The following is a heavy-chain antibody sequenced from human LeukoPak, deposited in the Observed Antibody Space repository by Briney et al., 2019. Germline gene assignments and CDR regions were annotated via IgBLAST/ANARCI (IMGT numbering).Heavy chain of an antibody. CDR1: GFTFSSYG. V-gene: IGHV3-30*18. CDR2: ISYDGSSK. CDR3: AKHGGYTSDWFDP. D-gene: IGHD5-18*01. J-gene: IGHJ5*02. Sequence: SGRSLRLSCAASGFTFSSYGMHWVRQAPGKGLEWVAGISYDGSSKTYADSLKGRFTISRDKSENTLHLQMNSLRVEDTAVYYCAKHGGYTSDWFDPWGQGTLVTVSS.